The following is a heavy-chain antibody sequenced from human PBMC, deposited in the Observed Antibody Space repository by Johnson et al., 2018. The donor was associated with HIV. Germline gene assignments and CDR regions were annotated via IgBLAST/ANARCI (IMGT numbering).Heavy chain of an antibody. CDR3: ARDSDYVWGTSRLGSFDM. CDR2: IKEDGSDK. J-gene: IGHJ3*02. CDR1: GFTFSYYW. Sequence: VLLVESGGGLVQPGGSLRLSCAASGFTFSYYWMSWVRQAPGKGLEWVANIKEDGSDKYYVDSLKGRFSISRDNAKKSLYLQMSNLRAEDTAVYYCARDSDYVWGTSRLGSFDMWGQGTMVIVSS. V-gene: IGHV3-7*01. D-gene: IGHD3-16*02.